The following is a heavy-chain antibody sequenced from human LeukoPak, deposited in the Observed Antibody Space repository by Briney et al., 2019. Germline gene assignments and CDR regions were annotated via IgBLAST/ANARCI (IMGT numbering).Heavy chain of an antibody. V-gene: IGHV3-48*03. CDR2: ISSSGTTI. D-gene: IGHD6-13*01. J-gene: IGHJ4*02. CDR3: ARVAYSSNWYIDY. Sequence: GGSLRLSCAASGFTFSSYEMNWVRQAPGKGLEWVSYISSSGTTIYYADTVKGRFTISRDNAKNSLYLQMNSLRAEDTAIYYCARVAYSSNWYIDYWGQGTLVAVSS. CDR1: GFTFSSYE.